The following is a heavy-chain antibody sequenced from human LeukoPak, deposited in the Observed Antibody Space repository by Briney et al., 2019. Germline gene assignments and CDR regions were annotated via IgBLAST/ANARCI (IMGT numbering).Heavy chain of an antibody. CDR3: ARERGYCSSTSCYADQYFDY. D-gene: IGHD2-2*01. Sequence: ASVKVSCKASGYTFIGYYMHWVRQAPGQGLEWMGWINPNSGGTNYAQKFQGRVTMTRDTSISTAYMELSRLRSDDTAVYYCARERGYCSSTSCYADQYFDYWGQGTLVTVSS. V-gene: IGHV1-2*02. CDR1: GYTFIGYY. J-gene: IGHJ4*02. CDR2: INPNSGGT.